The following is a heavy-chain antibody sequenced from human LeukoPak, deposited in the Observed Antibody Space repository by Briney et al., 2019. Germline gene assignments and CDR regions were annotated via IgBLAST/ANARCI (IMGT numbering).Heavy chain of an antibody. V-gene: IGHV3-74*01. CDR3: ARATGSYYSLGY. CDR2: INSGGGST. Sequence: GGSLRLSCAASGFTFSSYWMHWVRQAPGKRLVWVSRINSGGGSTSYADSVKGRFTVSRDNAKNTLYLQMNSLRAEDTAVYYCARATGSYYSLGYWGQGTLVTVSS. CDR1: GFTFSSYW. J-gene: IGHJ4*02. D-gene: IGHD1-26*01.